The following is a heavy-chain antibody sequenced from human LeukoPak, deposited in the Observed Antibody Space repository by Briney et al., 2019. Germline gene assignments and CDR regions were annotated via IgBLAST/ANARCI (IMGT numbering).Heavy chain of an antibody. J-gene: IGHJ4*02. D-gene: IGHD3-10*01. Sequence: GGSLRLSCAASGFTVSSNYMSWVRQAPGKGLEWVSVIYSGGSTYYADSVKGRFTISRDNSKNTLYLQMNSLRAEDTAVYYCAKDDLGTYFDYWGQGTLVTVSS. CDR2: IYSGGST. V-gene: IGHV3-53*01. CDR1: GFTVSSNY. CDR3: AKDDLGTYFDY.